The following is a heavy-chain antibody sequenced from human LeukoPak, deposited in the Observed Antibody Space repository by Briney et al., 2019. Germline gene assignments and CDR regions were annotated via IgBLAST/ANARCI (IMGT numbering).Heavy chain of an antibody. CDR1: GGSFSGYY. D-gene: IGHD4-17*01. V-gene: IGHV4-34*01. CDR2: INHGGST. Sequence: SETLSLTCAVYGGSFSGYYWSWIRQPPGKGLEWIGEINHGGSTNYNPSLKSRVTISVDVSKNQFSLKVSSVTAADTAVYYCARGYGDYDYWGQGTLVTVSS. CDR3: ARGYGDYDY. J-gene: IGHJ4*02.